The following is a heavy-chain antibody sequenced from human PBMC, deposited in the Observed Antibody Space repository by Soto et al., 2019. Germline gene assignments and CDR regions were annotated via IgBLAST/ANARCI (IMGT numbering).Heavy chain of an antibody. CDR2: IIPILGIA. V-gene: IGHV1-69*02. CDR1: GGTFSSYT. D-gene: IGHD3-10*01. CDR3: ARGFGGFTYYFDY. J-gene: IGHJ4*02. Sequence: QVQLVQSGAEVKKPGSSVKVSCKASGGTFSSYTISWVRQAPGQGLEWMGRIIPILGIANYAQKFQGRVTITADKSTSTAYMELSSLRSEDTAVYYCARGFGGFTYYFDYWGQGTLVTVSS.